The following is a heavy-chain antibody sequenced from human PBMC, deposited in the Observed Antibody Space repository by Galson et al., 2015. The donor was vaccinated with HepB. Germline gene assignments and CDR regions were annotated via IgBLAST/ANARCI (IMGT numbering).Heavy chain of an antibody. D-gene: IGHD5-12*01. J-gene: IGHJ5*02. CDR2: IIPILGIA. V-gene: IGHV1-69*10. CDR3: ARGVIVAHEGWFDP. CDR1: GGTFSSYA. Sequence: SVKVSCKASGGTFSSYAISWVRQAPGQGLEWMGGIIPILGIANYAQKFQGRVTITADKSTSTAYMELSSLRSEATAVYYCARGVIVAHEGWFDPWGQGTLVTVSS.